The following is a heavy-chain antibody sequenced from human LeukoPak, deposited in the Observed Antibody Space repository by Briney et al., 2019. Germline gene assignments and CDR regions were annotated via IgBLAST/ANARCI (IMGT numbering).Heavy chain of an antibody. CDR1: GYTFTSYA. V-gene: IGHV1-3*01. CDR3: ARAYSRVAAAGQIDY. D-gene: IGHD6-13*01. CDR2: INAGNGNT. Sequence: ASVKVSCKASGYTFTSYAMHWVRQAPGQRLGWVGWINAGNGNTKYSQKFQGRVTITRDTSASTAYMELSSLRSEDTAVYYCARAYSRVAAAGQIDYWGQGTLVTVSS. J-gene: IGHJ4*02.